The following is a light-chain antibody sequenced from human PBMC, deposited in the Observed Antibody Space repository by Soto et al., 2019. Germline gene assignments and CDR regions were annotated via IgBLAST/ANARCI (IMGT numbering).Light chain of an antibody. J-gene: IGKJ1*01. V-gene: IGKV1-5*01. Sequence: DIQMTQSPSTLSASVGDRVTITCRARQSISSWLAWYEQKPGKAPKLLIYDASSLESGVPSRFSGSGSGTEFTLTISSLQPDDFATYYLQQYNSYPWTFGQGTKVEIK. CDR1: QSISSW. CDR2: DAS. CDR3: QQYNSYPWT.